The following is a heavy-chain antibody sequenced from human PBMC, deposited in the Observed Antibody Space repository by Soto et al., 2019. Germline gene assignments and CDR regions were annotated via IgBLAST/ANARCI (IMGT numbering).Heavy chain of an antibody. CDR2: IYSGGNT. CDR3: ARFVLAQGAYDF. V-gene: IGHV3-53*01. CDR1: GLTVSSNY. D-gene: IGHD2-8*01. J-gene: IGHJ3*01. Sequence: GSLRLSCAASGLTVSSNYMSWVRQAPGKGLEWVSIIYSGGNTYYTDSVRGRFTISRDNSKNMLYLHMNTLRAEDTAVYYCARFVLAQGAYDFWGQGTIDSDSS.